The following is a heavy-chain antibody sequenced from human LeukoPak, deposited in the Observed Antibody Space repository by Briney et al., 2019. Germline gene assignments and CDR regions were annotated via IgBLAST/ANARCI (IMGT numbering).Heavy chain of an antibody. CDR1: GFIFDTHD. V-gene: IGHV3-30*02. CDR2: IRSDGYHT. Sequence: GGSLRLSCGASGFIFDTHDMHWVRQAPGKGLEWVAFIRSDGYHTYYADSVKGRFTITRDNSKNTLYLQMNSLRLEDMAVYYCAKPSGSGVDYWGRGTRVAVSS. D-gene: IGHD1-26*01. CDR3: AKPSGSGVDY. J-gene: IGHJ4*02.